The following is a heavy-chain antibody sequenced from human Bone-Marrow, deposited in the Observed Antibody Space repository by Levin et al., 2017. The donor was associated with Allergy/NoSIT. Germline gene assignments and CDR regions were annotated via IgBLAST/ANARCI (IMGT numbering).Heavy chain of an antibody. CDR2: IYSAGNT. V-gene: IGHV3-53*01. Sequence: GGSLRLSCAASGFTVRSNYMTWVRQAPGKGLECVSIIYSAGNTYYADSVKGRFTISRDNSKKTLYLQMNSLRAEDTAVYYCARGSDDTDAFGIWGQGTMVTVSS. CDR3: ARGSDDTDAFGI. D-gene: IGHD3-22*01. CDR1: GFTVRSNY. J-gene: IGHJ3*02.